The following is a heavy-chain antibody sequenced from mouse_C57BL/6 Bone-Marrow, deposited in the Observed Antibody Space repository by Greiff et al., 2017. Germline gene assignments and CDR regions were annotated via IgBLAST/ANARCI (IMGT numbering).Heavy chain of an antibody. V-gene: IGHV1-66*01. D-gene: IGHD4-1*01. Sequence: QVQLKQSGPELVKPGASVKISCKASGYSFTSYYIHWVKQRPGQGLEWIGWIYPGSGNTKYNKKFKGTATLTADTSSSTAYMQLSSLTSEDSAVYDWARSDVLAGVAYWGQGTLVTVSA. CDR2: IYPGSGNT. J-gene: IGHJ3*01. CDR1: GYSFTSYY. CDR3: ARSDVLAGVAY.